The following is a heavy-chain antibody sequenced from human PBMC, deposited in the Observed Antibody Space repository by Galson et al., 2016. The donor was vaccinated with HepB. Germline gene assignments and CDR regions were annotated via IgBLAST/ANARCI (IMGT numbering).Heavy chain of an antibody. D-gene: IGHD3-10*01. Sequence: SLRLSCAASGFSFSSYVMHWVRQAPGKGLEWVAVISYDGKTKFYGDSVKGRFTIPRDHSKSTLYLQMNSLRVEDTAVYFCAKPPSGEADAFHIWGQGTLVTVSS. V-gene: IGHV3-30*18. CDR1: GFSFSSYV. CDR3: AKPPSGEADAFHI. J-gene: IGHJ3*02. CDR2: ISYDGKTK.